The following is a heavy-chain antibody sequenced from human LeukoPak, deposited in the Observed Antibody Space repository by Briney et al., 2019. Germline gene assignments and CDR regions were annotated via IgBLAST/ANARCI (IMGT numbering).Heavy chain of an antibody. CDR3: AKDGGLYCGGDCYPLYYFDY. V-gene: IGHV3-23*01. CDR1: GFTFISYA. D-gene: IGHD2-21*02. J-gene: IGHJ4*02. Sequence: GGSLRLSCAASGFTFISYAMSWVRQAPGKGLEWVSAISGSGGSTYYADSVKGRFTISRDNSKNTLYLQMNSLRAEDTAVYYCAKDGGLYCGGDCYPLYYFDYWGQGTLVTVSS. CDR2: ISGSGGST.